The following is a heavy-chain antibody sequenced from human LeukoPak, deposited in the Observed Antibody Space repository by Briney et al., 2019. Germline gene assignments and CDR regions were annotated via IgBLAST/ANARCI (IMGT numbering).Heavy chain of an antibody. Sequence: SETLSLTCTVSGGSISTYFWSWIRQPAGKGLEWIGRLYTSGSTNYNPSLKSRLTMSADTSKNQFSLNLRSVTAADTAIYYCARDRVDSSGYYYYYGIDVWGQGTAVTVSS. J-gene: IGHJ6*02. CDR2: LYTSGST. V-gene: IGHV4-4*07. CDR3: ARDRVDSSGYYYYYGIDV. D-gene: IGHD3-22*01. CDR1: GGSISTYF.